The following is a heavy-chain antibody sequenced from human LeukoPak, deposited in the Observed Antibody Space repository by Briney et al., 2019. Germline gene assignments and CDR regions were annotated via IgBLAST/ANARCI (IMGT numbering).Heavy chain of an antibody. CDR2: ISSSSSTI. J-gene: IGHJ4*02. V-gene: IGHV3-48*02. CDR1: RFIFSSYS. D-gene: IGHD7-27*01. Sequence: PGGSLRLSCAASRFIFSSYSMNWVRQAPGKGLEWVSYISSSSSTIYYADSVKGRFTISRDNAKNSLYLQMNSLRDEDTAVYYCARGLANWGSYYFDYWGQGTLVTVSS. CDR3: ARGLANWGSYYFDY.